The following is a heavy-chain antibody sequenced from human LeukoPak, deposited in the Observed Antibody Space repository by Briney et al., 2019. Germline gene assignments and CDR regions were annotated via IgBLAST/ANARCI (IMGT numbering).Heavy chain of an antibody. D-gene: IGHD4-23*01. CDR1: GGSISSSY. CDR3: ARHRNDYGGNSFGD. V-gene: IGHV4-59*08. Sequence: SETLPLTCTVSGGSISSSYWSWIRQPPGKKLEWIAYIYYTGSTNYNPSLKSRATISVDTSKNHFSLELSSVTAADTAVYFCARHRNDYGGNSFGDWGQGTPVTVSS. CDR2: IYYTGST. J-gene: IGHJ4*02.